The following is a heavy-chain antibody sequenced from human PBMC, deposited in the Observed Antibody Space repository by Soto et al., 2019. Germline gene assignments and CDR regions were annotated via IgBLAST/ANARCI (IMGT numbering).Heavy chain of an antibody. CDR3: ARVSLRQQLATYFDY. CDR2: ISAYNGNT. Sequence: QVQLVQSGAEVKKPGASVKVSCKASGYTFTSYGISWVRQAPGQGLEWMGWISAYNGNTNYAQKRQGRVTMTTDTSTSTAYMELRSLRSDDTAVYYCARVSLRQQLATYFDYWGQGTLVTVSS. V-gene: IGHV1-18*04. CDR1: GYTFTSYG. J-gene: IGHJ4*02. D-gene: IGHD6-13*01.